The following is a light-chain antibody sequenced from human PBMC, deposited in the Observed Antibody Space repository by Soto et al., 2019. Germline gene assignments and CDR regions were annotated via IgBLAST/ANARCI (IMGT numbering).Light chain of an antibody. CDR2: STS. CDR1: QSVTSSH. CDR3: QQHASTPRA. V-gene: IGKV3-20*01. J-gene: IGKJ1*01. Sequence: EIGLTQSPGTLSLSSGERATLSCRASQSVTSSHLAWYQQKPGQAPRLLIYSTSSRATGIPDRFSGSGSGTDFTLTISRLDPEDFAVYYCQQHASTPRAFGQGTKVEIK.